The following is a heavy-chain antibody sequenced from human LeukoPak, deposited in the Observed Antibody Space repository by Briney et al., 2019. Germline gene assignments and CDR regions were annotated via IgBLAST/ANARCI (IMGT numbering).Heavy chain of an antibody. CDR3: AKARRERWYGDAFDI. J-gene: IGHJ3*02. V-gene: IGHV3-30*18. D-gene: IGHD6-13*01. Sequence: GGSLRLSCAASGFTFSSYGMHWVRQAPGKGLEWVTVISHDGNNKYYADSVKGRFTVSSDNYKTTLDLQMNSLRPEDTAVYYCAKARRERWYGDAFDIWGQGTMVTVSS. CDR1: GFTFSSYG. CDR2: ISHDGNNK.